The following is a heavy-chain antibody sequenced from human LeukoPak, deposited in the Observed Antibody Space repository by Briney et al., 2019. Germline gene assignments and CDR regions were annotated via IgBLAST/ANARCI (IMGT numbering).Heavy chain of an antibody. CDR3: TTAIGSNCSGGSCYSSFDY. CDR1: GFTFSNAW. D-gene: IGHD2-15*01. V-gene: IGHV3-15*01. J-gene: IGHJ4*02. Sequence: GGALRLSCAASGFTFSNAWMSWVRQAPGKGLEWVGRIKSKTDGGTTDYAAPVKGRFTISRDDSKNTLYLQMNSLKTEDTSVYYCTTAIGSNCSGGSCYSSFDYWGQGTLVTVSS. CDR2: IKSKTDGGTT.